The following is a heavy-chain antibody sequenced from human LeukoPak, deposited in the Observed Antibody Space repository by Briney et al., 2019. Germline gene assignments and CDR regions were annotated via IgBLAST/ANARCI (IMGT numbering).Heavy chain of an antibody. CDR3: AREYCSSTSCYNDFSWFDP. D-gene: IGHD2-2*02. J-gene: IGHJ5*02. CDR2: IIPIFGTA. V-gene: IGHV1-69*05. Sequence: SVKVSCKASGGTFSSYAISWVRQAPGQGLEWMGRIIPIFGTANYARKFQGRVTITTDESTSTAYMELSSLRSEDTAVYYCAREYCSSTSCYNDFSWFDPWGQGTLVTVSS. CDR1: GGTFSSYA.